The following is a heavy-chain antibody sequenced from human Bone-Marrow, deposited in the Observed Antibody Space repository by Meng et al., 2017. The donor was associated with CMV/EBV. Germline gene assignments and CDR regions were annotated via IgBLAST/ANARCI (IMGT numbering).Heavy chain of an antibody. J-gene: IGHJ5*02. D-gene: IGHD2-21*01. CDR1: GGSVSSGSYY. CDR2: IYYSGST. V-gene: IGHV4-61*01. Sequence: GSLRLSCTVSGGSVSSGSYYWSWIRQPPGKGLEWIGYIYYSGSTNYNPSLKSRVTISVDTSKNQFSLKLSSVTAADTAVYYCARGLWARFDPWGQGTLVTVSS. CDR3: ARGLWARFDP.